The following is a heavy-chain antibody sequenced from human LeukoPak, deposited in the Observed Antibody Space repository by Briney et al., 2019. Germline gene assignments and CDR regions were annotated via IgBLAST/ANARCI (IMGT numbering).Heavy chain of an antibody. Sequence: GGSLRLSCAASGFPFSSYGMHWVRQAPGKGLEWLAVISYDGINKYSVDSVKGRFTISRDNSKNTLYLQMNSLRAEDTAVYYCAKDRYGGNSDLVYWGQGTMVTVSS. V-gene: IGHV3-30*18. D-gene: IGHD4-23*01. CDR2: ISYDGINK. CDR3: AKDRYGGNSDLVY. J-gene: IGHJ4*02. CDR1: GFPFSSYG.